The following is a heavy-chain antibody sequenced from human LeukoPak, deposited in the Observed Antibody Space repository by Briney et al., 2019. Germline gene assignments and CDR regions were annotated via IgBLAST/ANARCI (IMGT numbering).Heavy chain of an antibody. CDR2: IKQDGSEK. D-gene: IGHD6-19*01. V-gene: IGHV3-7*01. Sequence: GGSLRLSCAASGFTFSSYWMSWVRQAPGKGLEWVANIKQDGSEKYYVDSVKGRFTISRDNAKNSLYLQMNSLRAEDTAVYYCARDQVTAVAGTDAFDIWGQGTMVTVSS. CDR3: ARDQVTAVAGTDAFDI. CDR1: GFTFSSYW. J-gene: IGHJ3*02.